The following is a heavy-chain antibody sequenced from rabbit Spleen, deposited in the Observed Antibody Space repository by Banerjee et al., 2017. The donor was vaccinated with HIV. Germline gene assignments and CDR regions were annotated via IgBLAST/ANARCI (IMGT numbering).Heavy chain of an antibody. V-gene: IGHV1S45*01. CDR3: SRDAGSGDYIDVYFDL. CDR1: GFSFGDSSY. D-gene: IGHD8-1*01. J-gene: IGHJ4*01. CDR2: IYAGSSGST. Sequence: QEQLVESGGGLVQPEGSLTITCTASGFSFGDSSYMRWVRQAPGEGLEWIACIYAGSSGSTYSATWATGRFTISKTSSTTVTLQMTSLTVADTATYFCSRDAGSGDYIDVYFDLWGPGTLVTVS.